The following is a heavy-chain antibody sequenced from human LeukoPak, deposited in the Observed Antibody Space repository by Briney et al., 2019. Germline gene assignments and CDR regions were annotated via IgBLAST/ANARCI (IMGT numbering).Heavy chain of an antibody. D-gene: IGHD3-10*01. V-gene: IGHV4-59*01. Sequence: SETLSLTCTVSGDSISNYYWSWIRQPPGKGLEWIGYIYYSGSTNYNPSLRSRVTISVDTSRNQFSLKLSSVTAADTALYYCARGYGSGSHYFDYWGQGSLVTVSS. CDR3: ARGYGSGSHYFDY. CDR1: GDSISNYY. CDR2: IYYSGST. J-gene: IGHJ4*02.